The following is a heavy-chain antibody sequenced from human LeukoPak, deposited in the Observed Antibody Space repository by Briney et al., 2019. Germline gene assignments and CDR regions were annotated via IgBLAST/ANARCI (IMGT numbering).Heavy chain of an antibody. J-gene: IGHJ4*02. CDR3: ARDESCSSTSCSDY. D-gene: IGHD2-2*01. CDR2: TNPNSGGT. Sequence: GASVKVSCKASGYTFTGYYMHWVRQAPGQGLEWMGWTNPNSGGTNYAQKFQGRVTMTRDTSISTAYMELSRLRSDDTAVYYCARDESCSSTSCSDYWGQGTLVTVSS. CDR1: GYTFTGYY. V-gene: IGHV1-2*02.